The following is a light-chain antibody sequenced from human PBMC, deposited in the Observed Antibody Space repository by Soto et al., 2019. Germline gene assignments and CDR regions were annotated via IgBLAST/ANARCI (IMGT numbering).Light chain of an antibody. CDR2: EVV. J-gene: IGLJ1*01. Sequence: QYALTQPPSASGSPGQSVTVSCTGTKNDIGVYDFVSWYQHHPGKAPRLIIYEVVQRPSGVPDRFSGSKSGNTASLTVSGLQTADQAHYFCKSSAGRNTYVFGSGSTVTVL. CDR3: KSSAGRNTYV. V-gene: IGLV2-8*01. CDR1: KNDIGVYDF.